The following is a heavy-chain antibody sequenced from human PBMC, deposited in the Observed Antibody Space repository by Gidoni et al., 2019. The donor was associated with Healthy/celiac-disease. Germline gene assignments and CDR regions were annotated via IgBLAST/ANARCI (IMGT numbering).Heavy chain of an antibody. CDR2: IGGSGSNT. CDR3: AKDRATVTTLVPYYFDY. Sequence: EVQLLESGGGLVQPGGSLRLSCAASGFTFRSYAMSWVRQAPGKGLEWVSAIGGSGSNTYYADSVKGRFTISRDNSKNTLYLQMNSLRAEDTALYYCAKDRATVTTLVPYYFDYWGQGTLVTVSS. J-gene: IGHJ4*02. D-gene: IGHD4-4*01. CDR1: GFTFRSYA. V-gene: IGHV3-23*01.